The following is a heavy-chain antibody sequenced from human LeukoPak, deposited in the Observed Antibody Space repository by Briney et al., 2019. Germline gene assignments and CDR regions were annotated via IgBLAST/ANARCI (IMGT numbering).Heavy chain of an antibody. J-gene: IGHJ4*02. CDR3: ARDHDGADY. CDR1: GYTFTGYY. D-gene: IGHD1-1*01. CDR2: INPKSGGT. V-gene: IGHV1-2*02. Sequence: ASVKVPCKASGYTFTGYYMHGVRQAPGQGLEWMGWINPKSGGTNYAQKFQGGVTMTRDTSISTVYMELSRLRSDDTAVYYCARDHDGADYWGQGTLVTVSS.